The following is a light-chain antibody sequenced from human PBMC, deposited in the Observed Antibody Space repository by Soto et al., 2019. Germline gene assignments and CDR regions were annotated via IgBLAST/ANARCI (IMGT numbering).Light chain of an antibody. V-gene: IGKV3D-15*02. CDR3: QQYGNSPIT. J-gene: IGKJ5*01. CDR2: DAS. CDR1: ESVRSN. Sequence: EIVMTQSPASLSVSPGERATLSCRASESVRSNLAWYQQKPGQAPRLLIYDASTSATSIPARFSGTGSGTDFTLTISRLEPEDFAVYYCQQYGNSPITFGQGTRREIK.